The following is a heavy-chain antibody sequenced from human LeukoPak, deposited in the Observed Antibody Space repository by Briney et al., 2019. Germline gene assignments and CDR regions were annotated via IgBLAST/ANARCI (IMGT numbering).Heavy chain of an antibody. Sequence: QSGGSLRLSCAASGFTFSSHGMHWVRQAPGRGLEWVAVIRYDGSNKKYADSVKGRFTISRDNSKNTLYLQMNSLKAEDTAVYYCARNQGDLEWELNLGGQTLPDYWGQGTLVTVSS. J-gene: IGHJ4*02. CDR2: IRYDGSNK. CDR1: GFTFSSHG. D-gene: IGHD1-26*01. CDR3: ARNQGDLEWELNLGGQTLPDY. V-gene: IGHV3-33*01.